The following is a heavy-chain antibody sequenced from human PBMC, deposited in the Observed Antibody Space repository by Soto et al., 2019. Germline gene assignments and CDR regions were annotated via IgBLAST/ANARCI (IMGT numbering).Heavy chain of an antibody. J-gene: IGHJ4*02. Sequence: PGGSLRLSCAASGFTFSSDWMSWVRQAPGKGLEWVANIKQDGSEKYYVDSVKGRFTISRDNAKNSLYLQMNSLRAEDTAVYYCARDLSLYSNCFDYWGQGTLVTVSS. CDR2: IKQDGSEK. D-gene: IGHD4-4*01. V-gene: IGHV3-7*05. CDR1: GFTFSSDW. CDR3: ARDLSLYSNCFDY.